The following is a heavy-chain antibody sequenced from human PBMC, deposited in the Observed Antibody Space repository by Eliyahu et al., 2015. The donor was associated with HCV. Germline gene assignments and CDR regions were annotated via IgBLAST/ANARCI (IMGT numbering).Heavy chain of an antibody. CDR1: GXSXRXYY. V-gene: IGHV4-59*01. Sequence: QVQLQESGPGLVKPSETLSLTCTVSGXSXRXYYWSWLRQPPGKGLEWIAYIHYSGSTNSNPSLKSRVTISVDTSKNQFSLNLSSVTAADTAVYYCASGGGGIAVSGTGGWFDPWGQGTLVTVSS. CDR3: ASGGGGIAVSGTGGWFDP. J-gene: IGHJ5*02. CDR2: IHYSGST. D-gene: IGHD6-19*01.